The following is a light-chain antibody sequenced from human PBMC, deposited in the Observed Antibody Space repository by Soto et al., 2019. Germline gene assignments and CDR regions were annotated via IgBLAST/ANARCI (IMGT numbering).Light chain of an antibody. CDR2: KAS. V-gene: IGKV1-5*03. CDR1: DSISNW. Sequence: DIQMTQSPSTLSASVGDRITITCRASDSISNWLAWYQQKPGKAPKLLIYKASNLESGVPSRFSGSGSGTEFTLTISNLQPDDSATYYRQQYMWTFGPGPKVEIK. J-gene: IGKJ1*01. CDR3: QQYMWT.